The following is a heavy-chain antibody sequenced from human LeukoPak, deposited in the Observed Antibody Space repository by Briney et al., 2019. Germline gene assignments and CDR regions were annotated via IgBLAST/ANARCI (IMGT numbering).Heavy chain of an antibody. CDR1: GFSFSDTW. CDR2: IKSKTDGGTT. D-gene: IGHD2-15*01. CDR3: TTDLAARPS. Sequence: GGSLRLSCVGSGFSFSDTWMSWVRQAPGKGLEWVGRIKSKTDGGTTDYAAPVKGRFTISRDDSKNTLYLQMSSLKTEDTAVYYCTTDLAARPSWGQGTLVTVSS. V-gene: IGHV3-15*01. J-gene: IGHJ5*02.